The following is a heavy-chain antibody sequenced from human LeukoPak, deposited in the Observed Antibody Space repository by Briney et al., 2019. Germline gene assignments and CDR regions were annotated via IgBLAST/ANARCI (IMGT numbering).Heavy chain of an antibody. Sequence: GGSLRLSCAASGFVISDTYVSWVRQAPGQGLEWVANIKHDGSETNYVDSVKGRFTISRDNAKNSVHLQMNSLRVEDTAVYYCAREYYYNSSGHGRSAHWGQGTLVTVSS. CDR1: GFVISDTY. CDR2: IKHDGSET. J-gene: IGHJ4*02. V-gene: IGHV3-7*01. CDR3: AREYYYNSSGHGRSAH. D-gene: IGHD3-22*01.